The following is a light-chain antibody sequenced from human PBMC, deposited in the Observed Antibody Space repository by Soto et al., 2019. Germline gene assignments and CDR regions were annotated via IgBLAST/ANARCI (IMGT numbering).Light chain of an antibody. Sequence: DIQITQSPSTLSASVGDRVTITCRASQSMNRWLAWYQQKPGKAPKLLIYDASSLESGVPSRFSGSGSGTEFTLTISSLQPDDFASYYCQQYNVFYSFGQGTKLEIK. V-gene: IGKV1-5*01. CDR2: DAS. CDR1: QSMNRW. J-gene: IGKJ2*03. CDR3: QQYNVFYS.